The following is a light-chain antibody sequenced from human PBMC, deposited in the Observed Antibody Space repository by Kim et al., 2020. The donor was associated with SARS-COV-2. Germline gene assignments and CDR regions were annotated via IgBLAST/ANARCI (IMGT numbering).Light chain of an antibody. Sequence: SASVGDRVTITCRASQSISSWLAWYQQKPGKAPKLLIYKASTLQSGVPSRFSGSGSGTEFTLTISSLQPDDFATYFCQQYDTYWTFGLGTKVDIK. V-gene: IGKV1-5*03. CDR1: QSISSW. J-gene: IGKJ1*01. CDR3: QQYDTYWT. CDR2: KAS.